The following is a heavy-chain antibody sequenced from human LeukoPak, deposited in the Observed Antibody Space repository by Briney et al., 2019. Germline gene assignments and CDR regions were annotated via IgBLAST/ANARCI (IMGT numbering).Heavy chain of an antibody. D-gene: IGHD6-19*01. V-gene: IGHV3-9*01. Sequence: PGGSLRLSCAASGFTFDDYAMHWVRQAPGKGLEWVSGISWNSGSIGYADSVKGRFTISRDNAKNSLYLQMNSLRAEDTALYYCAKDILAVAGIPFFDYWGQGTLVTVSS. CDR2: ISWNSGSI. CDR3: AKDILAVAGIPFFDY. CDR1: GFTFDDYA. J-gene: IGHJ4*02.